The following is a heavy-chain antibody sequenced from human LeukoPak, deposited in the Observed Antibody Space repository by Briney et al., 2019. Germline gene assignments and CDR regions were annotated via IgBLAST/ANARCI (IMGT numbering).Heavy chain of an antibody. CDR2: INPNSGGT. V-gene: IGHV1-2*02. D-gene: IGHD3/OR15-3a*01. CDR3: ARGDFAEYFHH. Sequence: ASVQVSCKVSGYTLTELSMHWVRQAPGQGLEWMGWINPNSGGTNYAQKFQGTVTMTRDTSISTAYMELSRLRSDDTAVYYCARGDFAEYFHHWGQGTLVTVSS. CDR1: GYTLTELS. J-gene: IGHJ1*01.